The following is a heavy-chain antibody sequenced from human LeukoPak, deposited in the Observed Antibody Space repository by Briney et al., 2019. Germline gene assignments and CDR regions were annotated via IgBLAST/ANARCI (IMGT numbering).Heavy chain of an antibody. V-gene: IGHV4-59*06. Sequence: PSETLSLTCTVSGGSISSYYWSWIRQPPGKGLEWIGFIYYSGSTLYAPSFRSRVTISVDTSKNQFSLQLTSLTAADTAIYYCATYRDPVNRVAWFDPWGQGMLVTVSS. J-gene: IGHJ5*02. CDR3: ATYRDPVNRVAWFDP. CDR2: IYYSGST. D-gene: IGHD4-17*01. CDR1: GGSISSYY.